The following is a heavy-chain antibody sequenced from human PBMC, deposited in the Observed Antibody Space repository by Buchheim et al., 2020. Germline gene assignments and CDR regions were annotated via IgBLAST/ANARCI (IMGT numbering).Heavy chain of an antibody. CDR3: AKSAKFSLDLDY. J-gene: IGHJ4*02. CDR1: GFTFSSYG. Sequence: QVQLVESGGGVVQPGRSLRLSCAASGFTFSSYGMHWVRQAPGKGLEWVAVISYDGSNKYYADSVKGRFTISRDNSKNTLYLQMNSLRAEDTAVYYCAKSAKFSLDLDYWGQGTL. V-gene: IGHV3-30*18. D-gene: IGHD3/OR15-3a*01. CDR2: ISYDGSNK.